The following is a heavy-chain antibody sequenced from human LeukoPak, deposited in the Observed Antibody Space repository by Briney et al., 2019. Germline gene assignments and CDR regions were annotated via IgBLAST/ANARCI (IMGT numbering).Heavy chain of an antibody. Sequence: ASVKVSCKASGYTFTSYGISWVRQAPGQGLEWMGWISAYNGNTNYAQKLQGRVTMTTDTSTSTAYMELRSLRSDDTAVYYCARARDVAAKATFDYWGQGTLVTVSS. J-gene: IGHJ4*02. CDR1: GYTFTSYG. CDR2: ISAYNGNT. V-gene: IGHV1-18*01. D-gene: IGHD2-15*01. CDR3: ARARDVAAKATFDY.